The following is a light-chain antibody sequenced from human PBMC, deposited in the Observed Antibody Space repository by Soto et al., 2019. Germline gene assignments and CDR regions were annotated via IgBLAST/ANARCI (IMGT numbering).Light chain of an antibody. CDR2: EVS. Sequence: QSALTQPPSASGSPGQSVTISCTGTSSDVGGYNYVSWYQQHPGKAPKLMIYEVSKRPSGVPDRFSGSKSGNTASLTVSGLQAEDEADYYCGSYAGNNTYVFGTGTKLTVL. CDR1: SSDVGGYNY. CDR3: GSYAGNNTYV. V-gene: IGLV2-8*01. J-gene: IGLJ1*01.